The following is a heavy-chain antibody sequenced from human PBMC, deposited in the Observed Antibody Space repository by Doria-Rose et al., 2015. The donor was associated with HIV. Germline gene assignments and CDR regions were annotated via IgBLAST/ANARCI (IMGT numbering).Heavy chain of an antibody. CDR2: ISSRGSTI. CDR3: AREFYYGSGRHDAFDI. J-gene: IGHJ3*02. V-gene: IGHV3-11*01. Sequence: QVQLVQSGGGLVKPGGSLRLSCAASGFTFSDYYMSWIRQAPGKGLEWVSYISSRGSTIYHADSVKGRFTISRDNAKNSLYLQMNSLRAEDTAVYYCAREFYYGSGRHDAFDIWGQGTMVTVSS. CDR1: GFTFSDYY. D-gene: IGHD3-10*01.